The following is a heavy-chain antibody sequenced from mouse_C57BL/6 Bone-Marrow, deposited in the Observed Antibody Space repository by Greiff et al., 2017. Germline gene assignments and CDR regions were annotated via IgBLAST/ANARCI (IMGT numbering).Heavy chain of an antibody. V-gene: IGHV1-55*01. D-gene: IGHD2-4*01. CDR2: IYPGSGST. Sequence: QVQLQQPGAELVKPGASVKMSCKASGYTFTSYWITWVKQRPGQGLAWIGDIYPGSGSTNYNEKFKSKATVTVDTSSSTAYMQLSSLTSEDSAVYYCAWGDYDYWYFDVWGTGTTVTVSS. J-gene: IGHJ1*03. CDR3: AWGDYDYWYFDV. CDR1: GYTFTSYW.